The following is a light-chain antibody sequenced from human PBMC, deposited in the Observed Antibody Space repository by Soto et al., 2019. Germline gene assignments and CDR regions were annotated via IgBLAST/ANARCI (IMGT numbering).Light chain of an antibody. V-gene: IGLV2-14*03. CDR1: NSDIGSYYF. Sequence: QSVLTQPASISGAPGQSITISCTGSNSDIGSYYFVDWYQQLPGRSPRLIIYGVTNRPSGVSDRFSGSKSGNTASLTISGLQDEDEADYYCSSYAGRHTLWAFGGGTKLTVL. CDR2: GVT. J-gene: IGLJ2*01. CDR3: SSYAGRHTLWA.